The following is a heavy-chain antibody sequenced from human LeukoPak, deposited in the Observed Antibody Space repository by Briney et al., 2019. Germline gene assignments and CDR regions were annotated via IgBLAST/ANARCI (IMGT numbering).Heavy chain of an antibody. V-gene: IGHV1-69*06. CDR1: GGTFSSYA. CDR3: AKVDYDILTGYSEVNNYYYYYYMDV. J-gene: IGHJ6*03. CDR2: IIPIFGTA. D-gene: IGHD3-9*01. Sequence: SVKVSCKASGGTFSSYAISWVRQAPGQGREWMGGIIPIFGTANYAQKFQGRVTITADKSTSTAYMELSSLRSEDTAVYYCAKVDYDILTGYSEVNNYYYYYYMDVWGKGTTVTVSS.